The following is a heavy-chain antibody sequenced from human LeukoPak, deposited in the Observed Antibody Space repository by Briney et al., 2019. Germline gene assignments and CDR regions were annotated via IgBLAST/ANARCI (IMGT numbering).Heavy chain of an antibody. CDR2: IYYSGST. J-gene: IGHJ4*02. V-gene: IGHV4-59*01. CDR3: ARGGGDYGDYSY. Sequence: SETLSLTCTVSGGSISSYYWSWIRQPPGKGLEWIGYIYYSGSTNYNPSLKSRVTISVDTSKNQFSLKLSSVTAADTAVYYCARGGGDYGDYSYWGQGTLVTVSS. D-gene: IGHD4-17*01. CDR1: GGSISSYY.